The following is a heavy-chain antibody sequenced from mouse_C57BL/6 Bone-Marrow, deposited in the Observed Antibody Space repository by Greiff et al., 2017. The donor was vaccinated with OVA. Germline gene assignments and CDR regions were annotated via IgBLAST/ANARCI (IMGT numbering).Heavy chain of an antibody. D-gene: IGHD2-12*01. V-gene: IGHV1-82*01. CDR1: GYAFSSSW. CDR3: ARHEDSYYASYFDY. Sequence: VQLVESGPELVKPGASVKISCKASGYAFSSSWMNWVKQRPGKGLEWIGRIYPGDGDTNYNGTFKGKATLTADKSSSTAYMKLSSLTSEDSSVYFCARHEDSYYASYFDYWGQGTTLTVSS. J-gene: IGHJ2*01. CDR2: IYPGDGDT.